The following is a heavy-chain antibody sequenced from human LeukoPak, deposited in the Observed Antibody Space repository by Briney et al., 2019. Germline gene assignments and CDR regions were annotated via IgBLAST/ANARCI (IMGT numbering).Heavy chain of an antibody. CDR3: ARSLAYCGGDCRGDAFDI. CDR1: GGSISSYY. Sequence: SETLSLTCTVSGGSISSYYWSWIRQPPGKGLEWIGYIYYSGSTNYNPSLKSRVTISVDTSKNQFSLKLSSVSAADTAVYYCARSLAYCGGDCRGDAFDIWGQGTMVTVSS. D-gene: IGHD2-21*02. V-gene: IGHV4-59*08. J-gene: IGHJ3*02. CDR2: IYYSGST.